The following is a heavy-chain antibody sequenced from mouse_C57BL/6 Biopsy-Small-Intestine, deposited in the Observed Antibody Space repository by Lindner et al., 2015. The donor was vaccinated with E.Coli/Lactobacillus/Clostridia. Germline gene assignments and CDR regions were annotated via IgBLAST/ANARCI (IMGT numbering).Heavy chain of an antibody. D-gene: IGHD1-1*01. CDR3: AFYYGSRYYALDY. Sequence: VQLQESGAELVRPGASVKLSCKATGYTFTGYWIEWVKQRPGHGLEWIGEILPGSGHTTYNEKFKGKATFTADTSSHAVYMQLSSLTTEDSAIYYCAFYYGSRYYALDYWGQGTSVTV. CDR1: GYTFTGYW. CDR2: ILPGSGHT. V-gene: IGHV1-9*01. J-gene: IGHJ4*01.